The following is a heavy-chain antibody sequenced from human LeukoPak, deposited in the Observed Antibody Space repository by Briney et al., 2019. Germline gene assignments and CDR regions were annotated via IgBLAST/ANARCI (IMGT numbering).Heavy chain of an antibody. CDR3: ARENRIVAMPSDV. Sequence: GGSLRLSRAASGFPPSRHEMNCVPQAPGKGLEWITYISNMGSSIYYADSVKGRFTISRDNAKNSLYLQMNSVRVEDTAIYYCARENRIVAMPSDVWGKGTTVIISS. CDR1: GFPPSRHE. D-gene: IGHD2-21*01. J-gene: IGHJ6*04. CDR2: ISNMGSSI. V-gene: IGHV3-48*03.